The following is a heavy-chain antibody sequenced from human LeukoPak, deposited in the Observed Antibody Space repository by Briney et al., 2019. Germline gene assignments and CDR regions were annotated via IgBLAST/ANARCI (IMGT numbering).Heavy chain of an antibody. J-gene: IGHJ4*02. D-gene: IGHD1-1*01. CDR3: ARDPPYELDYDY. CDR1: GYTFTGYY. CDR2: INPNSGGT. Sequence: GSVKVSCKASGYTFTGYYMHWVRQAPGQGLEWMGWINPNSGGTNYAQKFQGRVTMTRDTSISTAYMELGRLRSDDTAVYYCARDPPYELDYDYWGQGTLVTVSS. V-gene: IGHV1-2*02.